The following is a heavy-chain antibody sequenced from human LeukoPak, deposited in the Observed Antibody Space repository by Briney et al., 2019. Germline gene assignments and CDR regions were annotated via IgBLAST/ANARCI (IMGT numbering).Heavy chain of an antibody. Sequence: ASVKVSCKASGYTFTSYYMHWVRQAPGQGREWMGIINPSGGSTSYAQKFQGRVTMTRDTSTSTVYMELSSLRSEDTAVYYCARNSLYGDYGDWFDPWGQGTLVTVCS. V-gene: IGHV1-46*01. CDR1: GYTFTSYY. J-gene: IGHJ5*02. CDR2: INPSGGST. D-gene: IGHD4-17*01. CDR3: ARNSLYGDYGDWFDP.